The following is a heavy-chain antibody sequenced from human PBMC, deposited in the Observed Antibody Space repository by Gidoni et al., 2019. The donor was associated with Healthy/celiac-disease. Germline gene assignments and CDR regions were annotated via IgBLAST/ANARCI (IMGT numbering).Heavy chain of an antibody. J-gene: IGHJ4*02. CDR2: SGGSGSST. CDR3: AKEGYSYGSPKTYFDD. D-gene: IGHD5-18*01. CDR1: GFTFSSYA. V-gene: IGHV3-23*01. Sequence: EVQLLESGGGLLPPGGSLRLSCAASGFTFSSYAMRWVRQAPGNGLEGVSASGGSGSSTYYADSVKGLFTISRDNSKNTLYLQMNSLRAEDTAVYYCAKEGYSYGSPKTYFDDWGQGTLVTVSS.